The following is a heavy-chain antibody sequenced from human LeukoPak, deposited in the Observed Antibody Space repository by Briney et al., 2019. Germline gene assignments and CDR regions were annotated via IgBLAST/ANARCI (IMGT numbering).Heavy chain of an antibody. J-gene: IGHJ1*01. V-gene: IGHV4-39*07. Sequence: PSETLSLTCTVSGGSISSSSYYWGWIRQPPGKGLEWIGSSYYSGSTYYNPSLKSRVTISVDTSKNQFSLKLSSVTAADTAVYYCARGIAAAGTGEAKYFQHWGQGTLVTVSS. CDR3: ARGIAAAGTGEAKYFQH. D-gene: IGHD6-13*01. CDR2: SYYSGST. CDR1: GGSISSSSYY.